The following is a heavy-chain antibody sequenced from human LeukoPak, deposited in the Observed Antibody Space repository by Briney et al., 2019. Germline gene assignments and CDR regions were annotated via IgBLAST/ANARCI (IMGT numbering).Heavy chain of an antibody. V-gene: IGHV4-39*01. CDR1: GGSISSSSYY. CDR2: IYYSGST. J-gene: IGHJ5*02. Sequence: SETLSLTCTVSGGSISSSSYYWGWIRQPPGKGLEWIGSIYYSGSTYYNPSLKSRVTISVDTSKNQFSLKLSSVTAADTAVYYCARAKPSPRIVVVVAARGFDPWGQGTLVTVSS. CDR3: ARAKPSPRIVVVVAARGFDP. D-gene: IGHD2-15*01.